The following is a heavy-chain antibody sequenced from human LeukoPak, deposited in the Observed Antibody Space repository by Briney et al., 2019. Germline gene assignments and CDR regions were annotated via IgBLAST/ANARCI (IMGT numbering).Heavy chain of an antibody. D-gene: IGHD6-19*01. CDR1: GYTFTGYH. Sequence: GASVKVSCKASGYTFTGYHMRWVRQAPGQGLEWMGWISAYNGNTNYAQKLQGRVTMTTDTSTSTAYMELRSLRSDDTAVYYCARVSSSGWYPNYYYYMDVWGKGTTVTVSS. V-gene: IGHV1-18*04. CDR3: ARVSSSGWYPNYYYYMDV. CDR2: ISAYNGNT. J-gene: IGHJ6*03.